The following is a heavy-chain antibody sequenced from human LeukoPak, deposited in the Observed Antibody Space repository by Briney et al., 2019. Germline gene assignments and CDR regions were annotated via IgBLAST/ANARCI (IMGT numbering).Heavy chain of an antibody. Sequence: PGGSLRLSCAASGFTFSSYSMNWVRQAPGKGLEWVANIKQDGSEKYYVDSVKGRFTISRDNAKNSLYLQMNSLRAEDTAVYYCARGDSSSWVFAFDIWGQGTMVTVSS. J-gene: IGHJ3*02. D-gene: IGHD6-13*01. V-gene: IGHV3-7*01. CDR2: IKQDGSEK. CDR3: ARGDSSSWVFAFDI. CDR1: GFTFSSYS.